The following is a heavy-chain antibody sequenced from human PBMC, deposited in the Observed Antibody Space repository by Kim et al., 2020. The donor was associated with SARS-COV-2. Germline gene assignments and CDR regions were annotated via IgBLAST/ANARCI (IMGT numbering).Heavy chain of an antibody. CDR2: ISGSGGST. D-gene: IGHD3-22*01. CDR3: AKPLLLRDDITMIVVVTPYYGMDV. CDR1: GFTFSSYA. Sequence: GGSLRLSCAASGFTFSSYAMSWVRQATGKGLEWVSAISGSGGSTYYADSVKGRFTISRDNSKNMLYLQMNSLRAEDTAVYYCAKPLLLRDDITMIVVVTPYYGMDVWGQGTTVTVSS. J-gene: IGHJ6*02. V-gene: IGHV3-23*01.